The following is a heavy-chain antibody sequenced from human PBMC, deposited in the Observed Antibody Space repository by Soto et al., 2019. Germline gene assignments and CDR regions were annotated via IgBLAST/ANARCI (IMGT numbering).Heavy chain of an antibody. CDR1: CGSINSYL. J-gene: IGHJ4*02. CDR3: ARDIGSYAYGEGY. Sequence: SEALALTSSVSCGSINSYLWSWIRQPAGKGLEWIGRVYSSGTTDYNPSLNSRATLSVETSKNQFSLKLSSVTAADTAVYYCARDIGSYAYGEGYWGQG. V-gene: IGHV4-4*07. CDR2: VYSSGTT. D-gene: IGHD3-10*01.